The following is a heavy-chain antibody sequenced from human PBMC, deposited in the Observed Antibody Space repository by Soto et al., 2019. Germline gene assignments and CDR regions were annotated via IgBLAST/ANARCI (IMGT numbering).Heavy chain of an antibody. CDR2: INHSRSA. Sequence: SETLSLTCAAYGGSFSGYIWTWIRQTPGKGLQWIGQINHSRSANYNPSLKSRVTISVHTSNSQFSLELSSVTAADTAVYYCARGLISGSHYSGGWYYFDSWGQGTQVTVSS. V-gene: IGHV4-34*01. CDR3: ARGLISGSHYSGGWYYFDS. J-gene: IGHJ4*02. CDR1: GGSFSGYI. D-gene: IGHD1-26*01.